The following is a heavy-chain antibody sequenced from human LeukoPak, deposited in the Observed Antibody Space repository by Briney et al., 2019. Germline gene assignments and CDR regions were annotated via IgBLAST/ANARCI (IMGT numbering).Heavy chain of an antibody. CDR3: AREVVVVLAAYNWFDP. J-gene: IGHJ5*02. CDR1: GYTFTSYA. V-gene: IGHV1-3*03. Sequence: ASVKVSCKASGYTFTSYAMHWVRQAPGQRLEWMGWINAGNGNTKYSQEFQGRVTITRDTSASTAYMELSSLRSEDMAVYYCAREVVVVLAAYNWFDPWGQGTLVAVSS. CDR2: INAGNGNT. D-gene: IGHD2-2*01.